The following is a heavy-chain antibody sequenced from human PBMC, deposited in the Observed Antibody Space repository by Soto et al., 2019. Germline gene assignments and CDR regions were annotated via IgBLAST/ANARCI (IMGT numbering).Heavy chain of an antibody. CDR3: AGSIAAAGNKYNWFDP. J-gene: IGHJ5*02. D-gene: IGHD6-13*01. CDR1: GFTFSDYY. Sequence: GGSLRLSCAASGFTFSDYYMSWIRQAPGKGLEWVSYISSSSSYTNYADSVKGRFTISRDNAKNSLYLQMNSLRAEDTAVYYCAGSIAAAGNKYNWFDPWGQGTLVTVYS. CDR2: ISSSSSYT. V-gene: IGHV3-11*06.